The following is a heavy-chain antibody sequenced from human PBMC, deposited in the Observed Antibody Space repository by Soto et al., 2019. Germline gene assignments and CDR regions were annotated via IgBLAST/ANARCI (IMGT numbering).Heavy chain of an antibody. CDR2: ISYDGSNK. D-gene: IGHD2-15*01. CDR1: GFTFSSYG. Sequence: QVQLVESGGGVVQPGRSLRLSCAASGFTFSSYGMHWVRQAPGKGLEWVAVISYDGSNKYYADSVKGRFTISRDNSKNTLYLQMNSLRAEDTAVYYCAKEACSGGSCYAYYYYGMDVW. V-gene: IGHV3-30*18. J-gene: IGHJ6*01. CDR3: AKEACSGGSCYAYYYYGMDV.